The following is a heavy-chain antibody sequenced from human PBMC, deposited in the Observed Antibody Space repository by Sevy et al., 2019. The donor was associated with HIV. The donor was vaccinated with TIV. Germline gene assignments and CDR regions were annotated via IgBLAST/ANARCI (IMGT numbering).Heavy chain of an antibody. V-gene: IGHV4-39*01. CDR1: GGSISRSSYY. J-gene: IGHJ5*02. CDR2: IYYSGST. Sequence: SETLSLTCTVSGGSISRSSYYWGWIRQPPGKGLEWIGSIYYSGSTYYNPSLKSRVTISVDTSKNQFSLKLSSVTAADTAVYYCASQREEGQGLRFLEWLLSGDNWFDPWGQGTLVTVSS. D-gene: IGHD3-3*01. CDR3: ASQREEGQGLRFLEWLLSGDNWFDP.